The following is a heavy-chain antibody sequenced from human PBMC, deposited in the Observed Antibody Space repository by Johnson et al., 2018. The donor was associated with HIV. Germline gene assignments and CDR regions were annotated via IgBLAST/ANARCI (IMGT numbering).Heavy chain of an antibody. V-gene: IGHV3-30*02. CDR1: GFTFSSYG. Sequence: QVQLVESGGGVVQPGRSLRLSCAASGFTFSSYGMHWVRQAPGKGLEWVAFIRYDGSNKYYADSVKGRFTISRDNSKNTLYLQMNSLRAEDTAVYYCARSGAASIAARGDAFDIWGQGTKVTVSS. CDR2: IRYDGSNK. J-gene: IGHJ3*02. D-gene: IGHD6-6*01. CDR3: ARSGAASIAARGDAFDI.